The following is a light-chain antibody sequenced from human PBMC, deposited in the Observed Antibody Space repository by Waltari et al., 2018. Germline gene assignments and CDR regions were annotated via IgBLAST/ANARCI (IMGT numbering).Light chain of an antibody. CDR2: GAS. V-gene: IGKV3-20*01. Sequence: IVLRQSLGTLSLSPGERVPLSCRANLSATRSLAWYQQKPGQSPKLLIYGASTRATGIPDRFTGSGSGTDFSLTISSVEPEDFAIYFCQHYVRLPATFGQGTKVEIK. CDR3: QHYVRLPAT. J-gene: IGKJ1*01. CDR1: LSATRS.